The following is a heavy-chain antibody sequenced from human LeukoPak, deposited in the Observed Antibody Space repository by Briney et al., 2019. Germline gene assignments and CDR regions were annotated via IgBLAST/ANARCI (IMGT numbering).Heavy chain of an antibody. J-gene: IGHJ4*02. CDR2: IRNDGSNK. V-gene: IGHV3-30*02. CDR1: GFTFSGYV. Sequence: PGGSLRLSCAASGFTFSGYVMHWVRQAPGKGLEWVAFIRNDGSNKYYADSVKGRFTISRDNSKNTLHLQMSSLRAEDTAVYYCAKDGSRWNFDYWGQGTLVTVSS. D-gene: IGHD6-13*01. CDR3: AKDGSRWNFDY.